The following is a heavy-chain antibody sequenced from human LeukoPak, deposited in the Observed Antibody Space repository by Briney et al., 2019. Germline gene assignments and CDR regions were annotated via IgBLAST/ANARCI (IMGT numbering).Heavy chain of an antibody. Sequence: ASVKVSCKASGYTFTSYGISWVRQAPGQGLEWMGWISAYNGNTNYAQKLQGRVTMTTDTSTSTAYMELRSLRSDDTAVYYCARAPITMVRGVPYYYYMDVWSKGTTVTVSS. CDR2: ISAYNGNT. CDR1: GYTFTSYG. CDR3: ARAPITMVRGVPYYYYMDV. V-gene: IGHV1-18*01. J-gene: IGHJ6*03. D-gene: IGHD3-10*01.